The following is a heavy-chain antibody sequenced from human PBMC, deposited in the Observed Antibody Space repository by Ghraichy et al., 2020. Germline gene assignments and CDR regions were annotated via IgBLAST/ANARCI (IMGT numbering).Heavy chain of an antibody. CDR1: GGSISSGGYY. J-gene: IGHJ4*02. CDR2: IYHSGST. CDR3: ARVTTIFGVVFDY. Sequence: SETLSLTCAVSGGSISSGGYYWSWIRQPPGKGLEWIGYIYHSGSTYYNPSLKSRVTISVDRSKNQFSLKLSSVTAADTAVYYCARVTTIFGVVFDYWGQGTLVTVSS. V-gene: IGHV4-30-2*01. D-gene: IGHD3-3*01.